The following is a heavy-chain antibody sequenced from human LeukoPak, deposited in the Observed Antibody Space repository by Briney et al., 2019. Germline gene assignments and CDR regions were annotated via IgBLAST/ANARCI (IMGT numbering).Heavy chain of an antibody. D-gene: IGHD3-22*01. CDR3: ARGSSITMLVDGP. CDR1: RYTFTGYY. CDR2: INPNSGAT. V-gene: IGHV1-2*02. J-gene: IGHJ5*02. Sequence: ASVKASCKASRYTFTGYYMHWVRQAPAQGLEWMGWINPNSGATNYAQKFQGRVTMTRDTSINTDYLDLSRLRSDDTAVYYCARGSSITMLVDGPWGQGTMVTVSS.